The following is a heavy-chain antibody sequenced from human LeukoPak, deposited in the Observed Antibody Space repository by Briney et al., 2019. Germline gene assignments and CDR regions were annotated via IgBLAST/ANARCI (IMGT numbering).Heavy chain of an antibody. Sequence: SVKVSCKASGGTFSSYAISWVRQAPGQGLEWMGGIIPIFGTANYAQKFQGRATITADESTSTAYMELSSLRSEDTAVYYCATAHDYGERTYYYYYMDVWGKGTTVTVCS. V-gene: IGHV1-69*01. CDR3: ATAHDYGERTYYYYYMDV. CDR1: GGTFSSYA. CDR2: IIPIFGTA. J-gene: IGHJ6*03. D-gene: IGHD4-17*01.